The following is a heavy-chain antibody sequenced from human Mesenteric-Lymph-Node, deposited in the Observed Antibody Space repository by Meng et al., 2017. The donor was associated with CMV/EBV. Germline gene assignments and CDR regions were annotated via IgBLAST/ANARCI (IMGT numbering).Heavy chain of an antibody. CDR2: IIPVFGAE. Sequence: SVKVSCKASGYTFTSYGISWVRQAPGQGLEWMGGIIPVFGAENYAQKFQGRVTISLDESTTTAYMELNSLRSEDTAVYYCARGGRLGYGFDIWGQGTMVTVSS. J-gene: IGHJ3*02. D-gene: IGHD2-15*01. CDR1: GYTFTSYG. CDR3: ARGGRLGYGFDI. V-gene: IGHV1-69*13.